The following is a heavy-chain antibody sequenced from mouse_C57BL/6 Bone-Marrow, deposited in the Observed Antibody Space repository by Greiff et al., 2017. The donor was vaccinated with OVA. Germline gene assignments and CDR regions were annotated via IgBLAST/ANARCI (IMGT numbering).Heavy chain of an antibody. D-gene: IGHD1-1*01. V-gene: IGHV1-62-2*01. CDR3: ARHVHYYGSSLYYFDY. CDR1: GYTFTEYT. CDR2: FYPGSGSI. J-gene: IGHJ2*01. Sequence: VQVVESGAELVKPGASVKLSCKASGYTFTEYTIHWVKQRSGQGLEWIGWFYPGSGSIKYNEKFKDKATLTADKSSSTVYMELSRLTSEDSAVYFCARHVHYYGSSLYYFDYWGQGTTLTVSS.